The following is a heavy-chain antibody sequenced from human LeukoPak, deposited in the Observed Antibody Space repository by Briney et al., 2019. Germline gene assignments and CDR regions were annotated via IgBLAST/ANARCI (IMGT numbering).Heavy chain of an antibody. CDR1: GGSISSSSYY. V-gene: IGHV4-39*07. Sequence: SETLSLTCTVSGGSISSSSYYWGWIRQPPGKGLEWIGSIYYSGSTYYNPSLKSRVTISVDASKNQFSLKLSSVTAADTAVYYCARRLVVVTETLTYHYYAMDVWGQGTTVTVSS. D-gene: IGHD2-21*02. CDR3: ARRLVVVTETLTYHYYAMDV. CDR2: IYYSGST. J-gene: IGHJ6*02.